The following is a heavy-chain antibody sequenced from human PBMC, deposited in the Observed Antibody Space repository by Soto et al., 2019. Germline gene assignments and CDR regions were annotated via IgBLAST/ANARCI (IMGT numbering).Heavy chain of an antibody. Sequence: PGGSLRLSCEASGFVFTNFWRHWVRHVPGKGLVWVARIDTSGHSTNYAESVKGRFTISRDNAKNTVSLQMNSLRVEDTGVYYCAKDSWYFDLWSQGSQVTVSS. CDR2: IDTSGHST. CDR1: GFVFTNFW. J-gene: IGHJ4*02. CDR3: AKDSWYFDL. V-gene: IGHV3-74*01. D-gene: IGHD6-13*01.